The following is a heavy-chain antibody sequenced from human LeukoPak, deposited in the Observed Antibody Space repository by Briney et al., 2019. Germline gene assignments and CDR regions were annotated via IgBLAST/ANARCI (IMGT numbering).Heavy chain of an antibody. D-gene: IGHD6-13*01. J-gene: IGHJ4*02. CDR2: IYYSGST. CDR1: GFTFSSYA. V-gene: IGHV4-59*01. CDR3: ARDRPGGSSLDY. Sequence: GSLRLSCAASGFTFSSYAMSWVRQAPGKGLEWIGYIYYSGSTNYNPSLKSRVTISVDTSKNQFSLKLSSVTAADTAVYYCARDRPGGSSLDYWGQGTLVTVSS.